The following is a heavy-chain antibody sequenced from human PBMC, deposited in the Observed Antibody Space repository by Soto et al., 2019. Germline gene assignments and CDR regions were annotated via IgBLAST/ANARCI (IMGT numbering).Heavy chain of an antibody. D-gene: IGHD5-18*01. CDR3: ARGTSRYSYGFSWFDP. J-gene: IGHJ5*02. Sequence: SETLSLTCTVSGGSISSGDYYWSWIRQPPGKGLEWIGYIYYSGSTYYNPSLKSRVTISVDTSKNQFSLKLSSVTAADMAVYYCARGTSRYSYGFSWFDPWGQGTLVTVSS. CDR1: GGSISSGDYY. CDR2: IYYSGST. V-gene: IGHV4-30-4*01.